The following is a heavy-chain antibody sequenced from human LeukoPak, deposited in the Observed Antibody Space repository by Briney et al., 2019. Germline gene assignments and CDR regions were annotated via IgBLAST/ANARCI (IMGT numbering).Heavy chain of an antibody. V-gene: IGHV4-39*01. J-gene: IGHJ4*02. D-gene: IGHD3-22*01. Sequence: SETLSLTCTVSGGSTSSSGYYWGWIRQPPGKGLEWIGSISSGGSTHYIPSLKSRVTISVGTSKNQFSLKLSSVTAADTAVYYCARRSYDGSGYYYVDYWGQGTLVTVSS. CDR3: ARRSYDGSGYYYVDY. CDR2: ISSGGST. CDR1: GGSTSSSGYY.